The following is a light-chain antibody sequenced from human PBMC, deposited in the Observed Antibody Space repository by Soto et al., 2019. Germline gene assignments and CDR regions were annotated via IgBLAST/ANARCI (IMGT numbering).Light chain of an antibody. V-gene: IGKV1-5*03. CDR2: KAS. CDR3: QQYNSRAIT. Sequence: DIQMTQSPSTVSASVGDRVTITCRASQSISSWLAWYQQKPGKAPKLLIYKASSLESGVPSRFSGSGSGTEFTLTISSLQPDDFATYYCQQYNSRAITFGQGTRLEI. CDR1: QSISSW. J-gene: IGKJ5*01.